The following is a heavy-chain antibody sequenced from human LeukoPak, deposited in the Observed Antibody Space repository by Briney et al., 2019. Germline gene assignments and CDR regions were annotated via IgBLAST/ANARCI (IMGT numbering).Heavy chain of an antibody. V-gene: IGHV3-74*01. Sequence: GGSLRLSCAASGSYWMHWVRQAPGKGLVWVSHINSDGSWSSYADSVKGRFTISKDNAKNTVYLQMNNLRAEDTAVYYCVSFYETYWGRGTLVTVSS. CDR1: GSYW. D-gene: IGHD2/OR15-2a*01. CDR3: VSFYETY. CDR2: INSDGSWS. J-gene: IGHJ4*02.